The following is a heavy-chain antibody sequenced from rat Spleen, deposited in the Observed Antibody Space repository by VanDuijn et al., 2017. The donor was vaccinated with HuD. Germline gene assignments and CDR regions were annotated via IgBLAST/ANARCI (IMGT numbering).Heavy chain of an antibody. CDR2: ISDDGSTT. D-gene: IGHD1-12*02. CDR3: ARSMDA. Sequence: EVQLVESGGDLVQPGRSLKLSCVASGFTFNNYWMTWIRQAPTKGLEWVATISDDGSTTYYRDSVKGRFTISRDNAKSTLYLQMDSLRSEDTATYYCARSMDAWGQGTLVTVSS. V-gene: IGHV5-29*01. J-gene: IGHJ3*01. CDR1: GFTFNNYW.